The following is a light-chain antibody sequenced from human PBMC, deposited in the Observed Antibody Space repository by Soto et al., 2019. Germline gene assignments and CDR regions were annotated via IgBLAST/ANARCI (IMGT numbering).Light chain of an antibody. CDR3: QQYGSSPSLT. CDR1: QSVSSSY. J-gene: IGKJ4*01. V-gene: IGKV3-20*01. CDR2: GAS. Sequence: EIVLPQSPGTLSLSPGERATLSCRASQSVSSSYLAWYQQKPGQAPRLLIYGASSRATGIPDRFSGSGSGTDVTLTIIRLEPEDFAVYYCQQYGSSPSLTFGGGTKVEIK.